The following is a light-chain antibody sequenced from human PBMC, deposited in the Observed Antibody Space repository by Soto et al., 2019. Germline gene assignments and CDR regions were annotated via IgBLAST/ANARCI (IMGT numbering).Light chain of an antibody. V-gene: IGKV3-15*01. J-gene: IGKJ1*01. CDR2: AAS. CDR3: QQYNNWPPWT. CDR1: QSVNSN. Sequence: EIVMTQSPATLSVSPGERATLSCRASQSVNSNLAWYQQKPGQASRLLISAASTRATGIPARFSGSGSGTEFTLTISSLQSEDFAVYYCQQYNNWPPWTFGQGTKVEIK.